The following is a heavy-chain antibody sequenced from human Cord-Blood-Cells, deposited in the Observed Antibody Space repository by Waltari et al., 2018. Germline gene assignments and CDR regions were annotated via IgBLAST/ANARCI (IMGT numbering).Heavy chain of an antibody. CDR3: ARYDRLRKDAFDI. CDR2: IIPIFGTA. CDR1: GGTFSSYA. V-gene: IGHV1-69*01. D-gene: IGHD3-16*01. Sequence: QLQLVQSGAEVKKPGSSVKVSCKASGGTFSSYALSWVRQAPGQGREWMGGIIPIFGTANYAQRFQGRVTITAEESTSTAYMELSNLRSEDTAVYYCARYDRLRKDAFDIWGQGTMVTVSS. J-gene: IGHJ3*02.